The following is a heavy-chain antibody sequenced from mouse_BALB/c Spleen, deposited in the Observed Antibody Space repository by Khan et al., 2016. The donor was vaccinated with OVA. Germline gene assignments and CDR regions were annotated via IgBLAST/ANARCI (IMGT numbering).Heavy chain of an antibody. V-gene: IGHV14-3*02. D-gene: IGHD2-2*01. CDR1: GFNIKDTY. CDR3: ARNDGYDVDY. Sequence: EVQLQESGAEFVKPGASVKLSCTASGFNIKDTYIHWVKQRPEQGLEWIGRIDPANDNTKYDPKFQGKATITADTSSNTAYLQLSSLTFEDTAIYYCARNDGYDVDYWGQGTTLTVSS. CDR2: IDPANDNT. J-gene: IGHJ2*01.